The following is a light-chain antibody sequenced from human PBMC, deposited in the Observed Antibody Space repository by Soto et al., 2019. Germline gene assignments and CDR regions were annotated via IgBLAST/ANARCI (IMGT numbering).Light chain of an antibody. CDR1: QSVLYSSNNKNY. Sequence: DIVMTQCPDSLAVSLGERAAINCKSSQSVLYSSNNKNYLAWYQQKPGQPPKLLIYWASTRESGVPDRFSGSGSGTDFTLTISSLQAEDVAVYYCHQYYSTPWTFGQGTKVEIK. CDR3: HQYYSTPWT. CDR2: WAS. J-gene: IGKJ1*01. V-gene: IGKV4-1*01.